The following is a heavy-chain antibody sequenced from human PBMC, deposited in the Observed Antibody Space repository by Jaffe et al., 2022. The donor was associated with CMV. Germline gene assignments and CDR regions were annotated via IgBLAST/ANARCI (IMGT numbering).Heavy chain of an antibody. CDR1: GFTFSNYA. CDR2: ISSDGGST. Sequence: EVQLVESGGGLVQPGGSLRLSCSASGFTFSNYAMHWVRQLPGKGLEYVSGISSDGGSTYYADSVKGRFTISRDNSKNTLYLQMTSLRPEDTGVHYCAKDRWAMVTFGGYSDCWGQGTLVTVSS. D-gene: IGHD5-18*01. CDR3: AKDRWAMVTFGGYSDC. V-gene: IGHV3-64D*06. J-gene: IGHJ4*02.